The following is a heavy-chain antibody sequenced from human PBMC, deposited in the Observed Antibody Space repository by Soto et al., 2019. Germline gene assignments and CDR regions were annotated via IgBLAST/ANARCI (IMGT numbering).Heavy chain of an antibody. Sequence: QVQLVESGGGLVKPGGSLRLSCAASGFTFSDYYMSWIRQAPGKGLEGVSYISSSSSSTNYADSVKGRFTISRDNAKNSRYLQMNSLRAEDTAVYYCARTTIAARPDNWFDPWGQGTLVTVSS. CDR1: GFTFSDYY. D-gene: IGHD6-6*01. CDR3: ARTTIAARPDNWFDP. J-gene: IGHJ5*02. V-gene: IGHV3-11*06. CDR2: ISSSSSST.